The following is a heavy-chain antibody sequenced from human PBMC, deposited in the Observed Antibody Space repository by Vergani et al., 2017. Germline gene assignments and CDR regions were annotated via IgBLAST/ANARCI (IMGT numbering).Heavy chain of an antibody. Sequence: EVQLVESGGTLVQPGGSLRLSCAGAGFTFDTYTMAYVRQAPGKGLEWVATISSGGGDIFYAYSVKGRFTISRDNSKNTLFLQMNSLKDEDTAVYYCTTAWGLYYLHGEYFQYWGRGTLVSVSS. CDR1: GFTFDTYT. CDR3: TTAWGLYYLHGEYFQY. D-gene: IGHD3-10*01. V-gene: IGHV3-23*04. CDR2: ISSGGGDI. J-gene: IGHJ1*01.